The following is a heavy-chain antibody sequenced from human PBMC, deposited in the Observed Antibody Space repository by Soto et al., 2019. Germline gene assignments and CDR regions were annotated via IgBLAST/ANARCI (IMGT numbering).Heavy chain of an antibody. J-gene: IGHJ6*02. V-gene: IGHV3-23*01. CDR1: GFTFDRHA. D-gene: IGHD3-16*01. CDR2: ISGGGVRT. Sequence: PGGSLRLSSAVSGFTFDRHAMSWVRQAPGKGLEWVSAISGGGVRTYYGDSVKGRFTISRDNSKSTQYLEMNSLRADDTAVYYCAKDRLGWGYPYGMDVWGQGTTVTVSS. CDR3: AKDRLGWGYPYGMDV.